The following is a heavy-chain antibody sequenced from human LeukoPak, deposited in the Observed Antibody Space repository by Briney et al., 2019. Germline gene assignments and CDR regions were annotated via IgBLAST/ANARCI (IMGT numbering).Heavy chain of an antibody. Sequence: QPGGSLRLSCAASGFTFSSYWMHWVRQVPGKGLVWVSRINSDGSSTSYADSVKGRFTISRDNAKNTLYLQMNSLRAEDTAVYYCARVGGRGSPVSYWGQGTLVTVSS. J-gene: IGHJ4*02. D-gene: IGHD3-16*01. V-gene: IGHV3-74*01. CDR1: GFTFSSYW. CDR3: ARVGGRGSPVSY. CDR2: INSDGSST.